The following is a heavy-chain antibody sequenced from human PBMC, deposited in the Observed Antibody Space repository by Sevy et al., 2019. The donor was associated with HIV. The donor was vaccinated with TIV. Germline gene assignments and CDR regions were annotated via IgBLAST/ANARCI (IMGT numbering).Heavy chain of an antibody. Sequence: ASVKVSCRASGYSFRTYGISWVRQAPGQGLEWMGWISPYTGNTDFPQRFQGRVSMTADTSTSTVYMELRSLRSDDTAVYYGAREKPQGVVVLPGSMWGGVDYWGQGTLVTVSS. CDR2: ISPYTGNT. CDR1: GYSFRTYG. V-gene: IGHV1-18*01. J-gene: IGHJ4*02. CDR3: AREKPQGVVVLPGSMWGGVDY. D-gene: IGHD2-2*01.